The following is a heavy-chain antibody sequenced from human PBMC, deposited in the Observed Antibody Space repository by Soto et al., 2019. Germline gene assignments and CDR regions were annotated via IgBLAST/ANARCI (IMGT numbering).Heavy chain of an antibody. J-gene: IGHJ4*02. Sequence: EVQLLESGGGLVQPGGSLRLSCAASGFTFSSYAMSWVRQALGKGLEWVSAISGSGRSTYYADSVKGRFTISRDNSKNTLYLQMNSLRAEDTAVYYRAKGLRDRPIDYWGKGTVLTFSS. CDR2: ISGSGRST. CDR1: GFTFSSYA. V-gene: IGHV3-23*01. D-gene: IGHD5-18*01. CDR3: AKGLRDRPIDY.